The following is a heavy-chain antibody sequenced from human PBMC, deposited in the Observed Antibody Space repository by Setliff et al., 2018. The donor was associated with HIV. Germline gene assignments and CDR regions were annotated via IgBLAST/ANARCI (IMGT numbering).Heavy chain of an antibody. J-gene: IGHJ4*02. CDR1: GASISSYF. V-gene: IGHV4-59*08. CDR2: THDTGTT. Sequence: SETLSLTCTISGASISSYFWSWIRQTPGRGLEWIGSTHDTGTTNYNSSLESRVTMSVDTSKTQLSLTVNSVTAADTAVYYCARVRGGTSRGFLDSWGQGTLVTVS. D-gene: IGHD3-10*01. CDR3: ARVRGGTSRGFLDS.